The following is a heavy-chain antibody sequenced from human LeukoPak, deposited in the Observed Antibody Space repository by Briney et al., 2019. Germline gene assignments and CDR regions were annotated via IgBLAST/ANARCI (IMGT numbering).Heavy chain of an antibody. V-gene: IGHV3-30*18. Sequence: GRSLRLSCAASGFAFSSYGMHWVRQAPGKGLEWVAVISYDGSNKYYADSVKGRFTISRDNSKNTLYLQMNSLRAEDTAVYYCAKDRDYGDYVYFDLWGRGPLVTVSS. J-gene: IGHJ2*01. CDR1: GFAFSSYG. D-gene: IGHD4-17*01. CDR2: ISYDGSNK. CDR3: AKDRDYGDYVYFDL.